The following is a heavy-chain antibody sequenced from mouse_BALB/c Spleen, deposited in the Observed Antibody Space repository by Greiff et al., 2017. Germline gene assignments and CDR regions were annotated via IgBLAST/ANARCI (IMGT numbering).Heavy chain of an antibody. Sequence: QVHVKQSGAELAKPGASVKMSCKASGYTFTSYWMHWVKQRPGQGLEWIGYINPSTGYTEYNQKFKDKATLTADKSSSTAYMQLSSLTSEDSAVYYCARTRTLKLVDYWGQGTTLTVSS. V-gene: IGHV1-7*01. CDR2: INPSTGYT. CDR1: GYTFTSYW. D-gene: IGHD4-1*01. J-gene: IGHJ2*01. CDR3: ARTRTLKLVDY.